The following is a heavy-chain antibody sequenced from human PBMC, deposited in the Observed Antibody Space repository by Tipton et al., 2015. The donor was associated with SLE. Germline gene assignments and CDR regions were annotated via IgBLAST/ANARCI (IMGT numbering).Heavy chain of an antibody. CDR1: GGSISSYY. CDR3: ARANPHIVVVPAAIKHYYYYMDV. CDR2: IYYSGST. J-gene: IGHJ6*03. Sequence: TLSLTCTVSGGSISSYYWSWIRQPPGKGLEWIGYIYYSGSTNYNPSLKSRVTISVDTSKNQFSLELSSLRSADTAVYYCARANPHIVVVPAAIKHYYYYMDVWGKGTTVTVSS. V-gene: IGHV4-59*01. D-gene: IGHD2-2*02.